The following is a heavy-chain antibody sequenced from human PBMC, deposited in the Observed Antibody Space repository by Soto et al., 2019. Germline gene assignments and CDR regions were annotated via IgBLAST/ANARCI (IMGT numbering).Heavy chain of an antibody. J-gene: IGHJ4*02. Sequence: PXETLSLTCTVSGGSVSSGSYYWSWIRQPPGKGLEWIGYIYYSGSTNYNPSLKSRVTISVDTSKNQFSLKLSSVTAADTAVYYCASQVGSRYSSSWYNPQLYYFDYWGQGTLVTVSS. V-gene: IGHV4-61*01. CDR1: GGSVSSGSYY. D-gene: IGHD6-13*01. CDR2: IYYSGST. CDR3: ASQVGSRYSSSWYNPQLYYFDY.